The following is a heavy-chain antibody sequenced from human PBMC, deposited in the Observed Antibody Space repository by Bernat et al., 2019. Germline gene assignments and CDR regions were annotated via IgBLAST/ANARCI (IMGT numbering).Heavy chain of an antibody. CDR2: IYYSGST. J-gene: IGHJ4*02. CDR1: GGSISSGGYY. V-gene: IGHV4-31*03. CDR3: ARDLGSSGWYAIDY. D-gene: IGHD6-19*01. Sequence: QVQLQESGPGLVKPSQTLSLTCTVSGGSISSGGYYWSWIRQHPGKGLEWIGYIYYSGSTNYNPSLKSRVTISVDTSKNQFSLKLSSVTAADTAVYYCARDLGSSGWYAIDYWGQGTLVTVSS.